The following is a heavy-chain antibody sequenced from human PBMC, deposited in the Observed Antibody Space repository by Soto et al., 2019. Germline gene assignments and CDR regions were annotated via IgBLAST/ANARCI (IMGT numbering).Heavy chain of an antibody. CDR2: ICHSGNT. V-gene: IGHV4-30-2*01. CDR1: GGSITIGGYC. J-gene: IGHJ5*02. D-gene: IGHD3-10*01. Sequence: LSLTCTVSGGSITIGGYCWSWIRQPPGQGLEWIGYICHSGNTYYNPSLKSRVTTSLDRSKNQFSLNLSSVTAADTAVYYCARVWFGESSWFDPWGQGTLVTVSS. CDR3: ARVWFGESSWFDP.